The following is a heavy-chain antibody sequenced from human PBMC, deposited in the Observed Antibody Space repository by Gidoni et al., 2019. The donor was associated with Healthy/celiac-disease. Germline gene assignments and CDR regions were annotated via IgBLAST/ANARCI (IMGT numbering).Heavy chain of an antibody. CDR3: AKDPPYCGGDCLIDWYFDL. J-gene: IGHJ2*01. V-gene: IGHV3-23*01. CDR2: ISGSGGST. D-gene: IGHD2-21*02. CDR1: GFTFSSSA. Sequence: EVQLLESGGGLVQPGGSLRLSCAASGFTFSSSAMSWVRQAPGKGLEWVSAISGSGGSTYYADSVKGRFTISRDNSKNTLYLQMNSLRAEDTAVYYCAKDPPYCGGDCLIDWYFDLWGRGTLVTVSS.